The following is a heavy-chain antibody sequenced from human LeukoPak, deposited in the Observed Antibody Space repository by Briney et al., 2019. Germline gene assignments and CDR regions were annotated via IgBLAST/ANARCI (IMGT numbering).Heavy chain of an antibody. CDR1: GLTFYMYA. CDR2: MCGTAGCT. D-gene: IGHD3-22*01. J-gene: IGHJ4*02. CDR3: ARDIRPLQGRFYYND. V-gene: IGHV3-23*01. Sequence: GGSLRLSGQPSGLTFYMYAMGWVGRAPGRGLGWVEGMCGTAGCTFYPDSVKGRFTISRDDSKNSLYLQMNSLKTEDTAVYYCARDIRPLQGRFYYNDWGQGTLVTVSS.